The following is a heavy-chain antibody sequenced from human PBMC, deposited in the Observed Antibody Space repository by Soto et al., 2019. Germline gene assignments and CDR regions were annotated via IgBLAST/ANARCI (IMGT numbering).Heavy chain of an antibody. Sequence: GGSRRLSRAASRVPFSSYSMNWVRQAPGKGLVWVSRINSDGSSTFYADSVKGRFTISRDNAKNTLYLQMNSLRAEDTAVYYCASSLLTPFDYWGQGTLVTVSS. V-gene: IGHV3-74*01. CDR2: INSDGSST. J-gene: IGHJ4*02. D-gene: IGHD7-27*01. CDR1: RVPFSSYS. CDR3: ASSLLTPFDY.